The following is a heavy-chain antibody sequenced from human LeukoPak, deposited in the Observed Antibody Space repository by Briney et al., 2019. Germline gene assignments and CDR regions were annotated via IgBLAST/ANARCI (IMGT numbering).Heavy chain of an antibody. V-gene: IGHV3-30-3*01. D-gene: IGHD6-19*01. CDR2: ISYDGSNK. J-gene: IGHJ4*02. CDR3: ARSKEYSSGWFSDFDY. Sequence: TGGSLRLSCAASGFTFSSYAMHWVRQAPGKGLEWVAVISYDGSNKYYADSVKGRFTISRDNSKNTLYLQMNSLRAEDTAVYYCARSKEYSSGWFSDFDYWGQGTLVTVSS. CDR1: GFTFSSYA.